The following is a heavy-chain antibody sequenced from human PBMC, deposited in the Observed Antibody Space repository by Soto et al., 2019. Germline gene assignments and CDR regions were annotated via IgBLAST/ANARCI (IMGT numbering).Heavy chain of an antibody. Sequence: SQTLSLTCAISGDSFSSDSAAWNWIWQSPSRGLEWLGRTYYRSKWYNDYAVSVKSRITINPDTSKNQFSLQLNSVTPEDTAVYYCARDGGRGFRGALDIWGPGTMVTVSS. CDR1: GDSFSSDSAA. V-gene: IGHV6-1*01. CDR2: TYYRSKWYN. CDR3: ARDGGRGFRGALDI. J-gene: IGHJ3*02. D-gene: IGHD5-12*01.